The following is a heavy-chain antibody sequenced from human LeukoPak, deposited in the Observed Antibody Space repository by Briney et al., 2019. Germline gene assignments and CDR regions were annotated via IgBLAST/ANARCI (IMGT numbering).Heavy chain of an antibody. CDR1: GVSITNNY. D-gene: IGHD3-10*01. CDR2: IYFSGRT. J-gene: IGHJ5*02. Sequence: SETLSLTCSVSGVSITNNYWSWFRQPAGKGLEWIGRIYFSGRTDYNPSLKSRVTMSTDTSKNEFSLKVRSVTAADTAVYYCVRRLGWFEDGMADPWGQGIRVTVAS. CDR3: VRRLGWFEDGMADP. V-gene: IGHV4-4*07.